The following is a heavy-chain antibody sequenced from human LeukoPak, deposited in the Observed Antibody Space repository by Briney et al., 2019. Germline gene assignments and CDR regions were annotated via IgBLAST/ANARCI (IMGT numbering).Heavy chain of an antibody. CDR3: ARSHYYDSSGYDYHFDY. Sequence: ASVKVSCKASGYTFTSYGISWVRQPPGQGLEWMGWISAYNGNTNYAQKLQGRVTMTTDTSTSTAYMELRSLRSDDTAVYYCARSHYYDSSGYDYHFDYWGQGTLVTVSS. CDR2: ISAYNGNT. J-gene: IGHJ4*02. CDR1: GYTFTSYG. V-gene: IGHV1-18*01. D-gene: IGHD3-22*01.